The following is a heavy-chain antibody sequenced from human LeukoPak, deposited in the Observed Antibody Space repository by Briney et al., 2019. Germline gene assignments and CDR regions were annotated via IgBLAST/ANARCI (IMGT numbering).Heavy chain of an antibody. CDR3: AKVREVGSSSWVVVYFDY. Sequence: GGSLRLSCAASGFTFSSYAMSWVRQAPGKGRECVSAISGSGGSTYYAESVKGRFTISRDNSKNTLYLQMNSLRAEDTAVYYCAKVREVGSSSWVVVYFDYWGQGTLVTVSS. D-gene: IGHD6-13*01. CDR2: ISGSGGST. J-gene: IGHJ4*02. CDR1: GFTFSSYA. V-gene: IGHV3-23*01.